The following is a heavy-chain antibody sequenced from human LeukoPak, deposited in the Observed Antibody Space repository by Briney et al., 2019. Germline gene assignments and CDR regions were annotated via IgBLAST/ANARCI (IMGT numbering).Heavy chain of an antibody. V-gene: IGHV3-15*01. CDR2: IKSKAEGGTT. CDR1: GFTFSNAW. Sequence: PGGSLRLSCAASGFTFSNAWMNWVRQAPGKGLEWVGRIKSKAEGGTTDYAAPVKGRFTISRDDSKNTLFLQMNSLKTEDTAVYYCTTGRSSSWPDYWGQETLVTVSS. D-gene: IGHD6-13*01. J-gene: IGHJ4*02. CDR3: TTGRSSSWPDY.